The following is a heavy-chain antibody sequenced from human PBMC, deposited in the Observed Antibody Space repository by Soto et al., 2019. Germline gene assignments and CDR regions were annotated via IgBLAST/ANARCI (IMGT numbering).Heavy chain of an antibody. D-gene: IGHD6-19*01. V-gene: IGHV3-23*01. Sequence: GGSLRLSCAASGFTFSSYAMSWVRQAPGKGLEWVSAISGSGGSTYYADSVKGRFTISRDNSKNTLYLQMNSLRAEDTAVYYCATTMAVAGTDYWYFDLWGRGTLVTVSS. J-gene: IGHJ2*01. CDR3: ATTMAVAGTDYWYFDL. CDR2: ISGSGGST. CDR1: GFTFSSYA.